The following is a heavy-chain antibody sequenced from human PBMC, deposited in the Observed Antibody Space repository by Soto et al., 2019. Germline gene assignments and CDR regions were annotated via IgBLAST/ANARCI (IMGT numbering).Heavy chain of an antibody. Sequence: GGSLRLSCAASGFKFSNYAMSWVRQAPGKGLEWVSLISATGGGTYYADSVKGRFTISRDNSHNTLYLQVHILTAEDTAVYYCAKDRRAGGNSAFYFDFWGQGALVTVSS. CDR3: AKDRRAGGNSAFYFDF. CDR1: GFKFSNYA. J-gene: IGHJ4*02. V-gene: IGHV3-23*01. CDR2: ISATGGGT. D-gene: IGHD3-16*01.